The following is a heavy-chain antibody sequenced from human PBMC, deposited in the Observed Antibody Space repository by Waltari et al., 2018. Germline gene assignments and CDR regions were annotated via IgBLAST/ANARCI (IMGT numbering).Heavy chain of an antibody. CDR3: KREVATIRVGAFDI. CDR2: INHRGST. D-gene: IGHD5-12*01. J-gene: IGHJ3*02. CDR1: GGSFSGYY. Sequence: QVQLQQWGAGLLKPSETLSLTCAVYGGSFSGYYWSWIRQPPGKGLGWIGEINHRGSTNYNPALKSRGTISGDTSKNQFSLKLSSVTAADTAVYYCKREVATIRVGAFDIWGQGTMVTVSS. V-gene: IGHV4-34*01.